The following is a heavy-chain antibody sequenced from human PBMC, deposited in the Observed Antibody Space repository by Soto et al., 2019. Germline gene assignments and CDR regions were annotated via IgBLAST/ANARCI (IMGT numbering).Heavy chain of an antibody. J-gene: IGHJ4*02. V-gene: IGHV1-69*13. CDR1: GGTFSSYA. CDR3: ARVGPSSIPNDY. CDR2: IIPIFGTA. Sequence: GASVKVSCKASGGTFSSYAISWVRQAPGQGLEWMGGIIPIFGTANYAQKFQGRVTITADESTSTAYMELSSLRSEDTAVYYCARVGPSSIPNDYWGQGTLVTVSS. D-gene: IGHD6-6*01.